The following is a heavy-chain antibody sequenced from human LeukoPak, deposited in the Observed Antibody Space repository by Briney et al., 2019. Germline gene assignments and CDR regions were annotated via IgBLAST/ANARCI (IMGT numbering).Heavy chain of an antibody. CDR1: GGSISSSRYF. J-gene: IGHJ6*03. CDR3: ARDQPSSSRYMDV. CDR2: IYYSGST. V-gene: IGHV4-30-4*08. D-gene: IGHD6-13*01. Sequence: SETLSLTCTVSGGSISSSRYFWGWIRQPPGKGLEWIGYIYYSGSTYYNPSLKSRVTISVDTSKNQFSLKLSSVTAADTAVYYCARDQPSSSRYMDVWGKGTTVTVSS.